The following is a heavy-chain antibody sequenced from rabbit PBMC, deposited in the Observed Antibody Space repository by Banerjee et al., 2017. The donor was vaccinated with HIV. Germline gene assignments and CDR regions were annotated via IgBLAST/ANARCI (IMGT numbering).Heavy chain of an antibody. CDR3: ARALYAGYAGYGYAPYYYGMDL. D-gene: IGHD6-1*01. CDR1: GIDFSRYG. CDR2: IDTGKGST. Sequence: QEQLVESGGGLVQPGGSLTLSCKASGIDFSRYGISWVRQAPGKGLEWIGIIDTGKGSTDYASWVNGRFTISSDNAQNTVDLQMNSLTAADTATYFCARALYAGYAGYGYAPYYYGMDLWGPGTLVTVS. J-gene: IGHJ6*01. V-gene: IGHV1S47*01.